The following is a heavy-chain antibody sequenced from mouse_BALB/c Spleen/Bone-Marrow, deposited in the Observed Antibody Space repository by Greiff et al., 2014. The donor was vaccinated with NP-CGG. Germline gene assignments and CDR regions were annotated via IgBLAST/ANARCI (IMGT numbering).Heavy chain of an antibody. J-gene: IGHJ4*01. CDR3: ARLDGNYRYAMDY. Sequence: QVQLQQSGPELVKPGASVKMSCKASGYTFTDYVITWVKQRTGQGLEWIGEICPGSGSTYYNEKFKGKATLTADKSSNTAYMQLGSLTSEDSAVYFCARLDGNYRYAMDYWGQGTSVTVSS. CDR1: GYTFTDYV. CDR2: ICPGSGST. V-gene: IGHV1-77*01. D-gene: IGHD2-1*01.